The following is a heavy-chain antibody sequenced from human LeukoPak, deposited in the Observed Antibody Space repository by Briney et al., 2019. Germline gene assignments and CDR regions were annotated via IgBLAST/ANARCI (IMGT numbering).Heavy chain of an antibody. CDR2: ISYDGSNK. Sequence: SCKASGYTFTSYGMHWVRQAPGKGLEWVAVISYDGSNKYYADSVKGRFTISRDNSKNTLYLQMNSLRAEDTAVYYCAKTPAHWGQGTLVTVSS. CDR3: AKTPAH. J-gene: IGHJ4*02. V-gene: IGHV3-30*18. CDR1: GYTFTSYG.